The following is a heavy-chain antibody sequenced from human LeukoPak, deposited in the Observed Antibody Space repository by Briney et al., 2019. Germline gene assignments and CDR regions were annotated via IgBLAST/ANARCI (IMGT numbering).Heavy chain of an antibody. CDR2: IGGRGGST. J-gene: IGHJ4*02. Sequence: GGSLRLSCAASGFIFSDFTMTWVRQAPGKGPEWVSAIGGRGGSTYYADSLGGRFTISRDNSKDMVYLQMNSLRAEDTAVYYCARDAPRYYDSSGYSPDYWGQGTLVTVSS. CDR3: ARDAPRYYDSSGYSPDY. V-gene: IGHV3-23*01. D-gene: IGHD3-22*01. CDR1: GFIFSDFT.